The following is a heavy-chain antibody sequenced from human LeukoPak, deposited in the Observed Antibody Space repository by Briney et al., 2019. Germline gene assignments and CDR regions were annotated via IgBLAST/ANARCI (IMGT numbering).Heavy chain of an antibody. D-gene: IGHD3-16*01. CDR1: GGSISSDNW. CDR2: IYHSGST. CDR3: ARVAPYVSYYYDMDV. V-gene: IGHV4-4*02. J-gene: IGHJ6*03. Sequence: SETLSLTCAVSGGSISSDNWWSWVRQPPGKGLEWIGEIYHSGSTNYNPSLKSRVSISVDKSKNQFSLKLSSVTAADTAVYYCARVAPYVSYYYDMDVWGKGTTVTVSS.